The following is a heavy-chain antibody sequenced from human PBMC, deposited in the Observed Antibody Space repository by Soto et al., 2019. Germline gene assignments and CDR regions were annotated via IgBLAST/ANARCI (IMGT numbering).Heavy chain of an antibody. CDR2: IYYSGST. D-gene: IGHD6-13*01. V-gene: IGHV4-59*01. CDR1: GGSISSYY. CDR3: AREGVSSSWYYYYGMDV. J-gene: IGHJ6*02. Sequence: PFETLSLTCTVSGGSISSYYWSWIRQHPGKGLEWIGYIYYSGSTNYNPSLKSRVTISVDTSKNQFSLKLSSVTAADTAVYYCAREGVSSSWYYYYGMDVWGQGTTVTVSS.